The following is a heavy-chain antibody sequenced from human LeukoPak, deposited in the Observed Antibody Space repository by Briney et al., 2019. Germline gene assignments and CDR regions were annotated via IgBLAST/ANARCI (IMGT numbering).Heavy chain of an antibody. CDR1: GFTFSDYY. J-gene: IGHJ4*02. Sequence: GGSLRLSCAASGFTFSDYYMSWIRQAPGKGLEWVSTINGPGDNPQYAETVKGRFTISRDNSKNTLYLQMNSLRAEDTAVYYCAKDPSYYYDSSGYHFDYWGQGTLVTVSS. CDR2: INGPGDNP. D-gene: IGHD3-22*01. V-gene: IGHV3-23*01. CDR3: AKDPSYYYDSSGYHFDY.